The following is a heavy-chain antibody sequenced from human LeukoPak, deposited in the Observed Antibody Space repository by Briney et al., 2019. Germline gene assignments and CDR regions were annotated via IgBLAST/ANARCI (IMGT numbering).Heavy chain of an antibody. CDR2: ISHDGSNK. Sequence: GGSLRLSCAASGFTFSRYAMHWVRRAPGKGLEWVTIISHDGSNKYYADSVKGRFTISRDNSKNTLFLQMNSLRAEDTAVYYCARDPNTYCGGECSIDYWGQGTLVTVSS. CDR1: GFTFSRYA. D-gene: IGHD2-21*01. CDR3: ARDPNTYCGGECSIDY. V-gene: IGHV3-30-3*01. J-gene: IGHJ4*02.